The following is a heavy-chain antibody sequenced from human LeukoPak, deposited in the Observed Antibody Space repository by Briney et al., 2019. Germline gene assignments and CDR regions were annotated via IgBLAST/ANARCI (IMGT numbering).Heavy chain of an antibody. D-gene: IGHD5-18*01. Sequence: SETLSLTCAVYGGSFSGYYWSWIRQPPGKGLEWIGEINHSGSTNYNPSLKSRVTISVDTSKNQSSLKLSSVTAADTAVYYCARADTAMVSRYFDYWGQGTLVTVSS. CDR3: ARADTAMVSRYFDY. V-gene: IGHV4-34*01. CDR2: INHSGST. CDR1: GGSFSGYY. J-gene: IGHJ4*02.